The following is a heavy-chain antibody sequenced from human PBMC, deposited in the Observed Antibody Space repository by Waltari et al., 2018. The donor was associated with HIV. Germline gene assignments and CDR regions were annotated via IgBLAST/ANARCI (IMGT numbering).Heavy chain of an antibody. J-gene: IGHJ4*02. Sequence: QVQLVESGGGVVQPGRSLRLSCAAAGFTFSSSGMHWVRQAPGKGLEWVAVIWYDGSNKYYADSLKGRFTISRDNSKNTLYLQMNSLRAEDTAVYYCARDLDRKFDYWGQGTLVTVSS. CDR2: IWYDGSNK. D-gene: IGHD3-22*01. CDR1: GFTFSSSG. V-gene: IGHV3-33*01. CDR3: ARDLDRKFDY.